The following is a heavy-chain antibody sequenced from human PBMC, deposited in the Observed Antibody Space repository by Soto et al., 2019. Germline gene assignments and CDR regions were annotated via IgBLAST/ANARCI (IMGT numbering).Heavy chain of an antibody. CDR1: GFTFSSYG. D-gene: IGHD4-17*01. Sequence: QVQLVESGGGVVQPGRSLRLSCAASGFTFSSYGMHWVRQAPGKGLEWVAVIWYDGSNKYYADSVKGRFTISRDNSKNTLYLQMNSLRAEDTAVYYCARGDTVPTSPDYWGQGTLVTVSS. V-gene: IGHV3-33*01. CDR3: ARGDTVPTSPDY. J-gene: IGHJ4*02. CDR2: IWYDGSNK.